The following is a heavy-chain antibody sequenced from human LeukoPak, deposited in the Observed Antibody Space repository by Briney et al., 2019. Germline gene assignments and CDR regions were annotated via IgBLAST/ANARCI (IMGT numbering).Heavy chain of an antibody. D-gene: IGHD6-13*01. CDR2: IWYDGSNK. CDR3: AKEHSSGWYYFDY. Sequence: PGRSLRLSCAASGFTFSSYGMHWVRQAPGKGLEWVAVIWYDGSNKYYADSVKGRFTISRDNSKNTLYLQMNSLRAEDTAVYYCAKEHSSGWYYFDYWGQGTLVTVSS. CDR1: GFTFSSYG. V-gene: IGHV3-33*06. J-gene: IGHJ4*02.